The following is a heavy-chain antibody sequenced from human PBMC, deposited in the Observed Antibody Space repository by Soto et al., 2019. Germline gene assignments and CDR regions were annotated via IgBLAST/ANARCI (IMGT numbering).Heavy chain of an antibody. CDR2: FDPEDGET. CDR1: GYTLTELS. D-gene: IGHD6-19*01. Sequence: ASVKVSCKVSGYTLTELSMHWVRQAPGKGLEWMGGFDPEDGETIYAQKFQGRVTMTEDTSTDTAYMELSSLRSEDTAVYYCETDFDIAVAGLWGAFDIWGQGTMVTVSS. V-gene: IGHV1-24*01. J-gene: IGHJ3*02. CDR3: ETDFDIAVAGLWGAFDI.